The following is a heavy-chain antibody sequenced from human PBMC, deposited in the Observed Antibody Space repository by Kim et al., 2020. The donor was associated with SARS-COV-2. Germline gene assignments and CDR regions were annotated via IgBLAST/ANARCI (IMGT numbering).Heavy chain of an antibody. CDR2: IYPGDSDT. CDR1: GYSFTSYW. D-gene: IGHD3-10*01. J-gene: IGHJ5*02. Sequence: GESLKISCKGSGYSFTSYWIGWVRQMPGKGLEWMGIIYPGDSDTRYSPSFQDQVTISADKSISTAYLQWSSLKASDTAMYYCARFFTYYYGSGSESMFDPWGQGTLVTVSS. V-gene: IGHV5-51*01. CDR3: ARFFTYYYGSGSESMFDP.